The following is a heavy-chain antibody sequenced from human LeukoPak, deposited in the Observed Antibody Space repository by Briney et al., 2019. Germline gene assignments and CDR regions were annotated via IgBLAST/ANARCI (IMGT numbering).Heavy chain of an antibody. CDR1: GFNVSSNY. CDR2: ISSSSYI. CDR3: ARDLLGWELHYFDY. Sequence: GGSLRLSCAVFGFNVSSNYMSWVRQAPGKGLGWVSSISSSSYIYYADSVKGRFSISRDNAKNSLYLQMNSLRAEDTAVYYCARDLLGWELHYFDYWGQGTLVTVSS. D-gene: IGHD1-26*01. J-gene: IGHJ4*02. V-gene: IGHV3-69-1*01.